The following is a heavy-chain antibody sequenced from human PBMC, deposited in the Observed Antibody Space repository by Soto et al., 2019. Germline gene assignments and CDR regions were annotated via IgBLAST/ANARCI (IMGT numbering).Heavy chain of an antibody. CDR1: GGSFSGYY. CDR3: ARGPQSAYCGGDCNWFDP. D-gene: IGHD2-21*02. V-gene: IGHV4-34*01. Sequence: SETLSLTCAVYGGSFSGYYWSWIRQPPGKGLEWIGEINHSGSTNYNPSLKSLVTITVDTSKNQFSLKLISVTAADTAVYYCARGPQSAYCGGDCNWFDPWGQGTLVTVSS. J-gene: IGHJ5*02. CDR2: INHSGST.